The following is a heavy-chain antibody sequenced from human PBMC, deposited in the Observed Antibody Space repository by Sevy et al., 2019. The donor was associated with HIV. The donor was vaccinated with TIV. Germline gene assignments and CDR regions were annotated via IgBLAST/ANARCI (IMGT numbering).Heavy chain of an antibody. V-gene: IGHV6-1*01. CDR1: GDSVSSNRAA. CDR3: TRGAHSLDY. CDR2: TYYRSKWYT. D-gene: IGHD2-15*01. J-gene: IGHJ4*02. Sequence: QSQTLSPTCVISGDSVSSNRAAWNWIRQSPSRGLEWLGRTYYRSKWYTDYAVSVKSRITINPDTSKNQVSLQLNSVTPEDTAVYYCTRGAHSLDYWGQGTLVTVSS.